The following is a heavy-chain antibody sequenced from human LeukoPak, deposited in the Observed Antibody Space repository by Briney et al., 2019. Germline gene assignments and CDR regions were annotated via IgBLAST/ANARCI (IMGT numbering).Heavy chain of an antibody. V-gene: IGHV3-7*01. J-gene: IGHJ4*02. CDR1: GFTLSTYW. CDR3: ARVPFTMGYYGSVTFYGFDS. CDR2: VMQYGIEK. D-gene: IGHD3-10*01. Sequence: GGSLRLSCAASGFTLSTYWMSWVRQAPGQGLEWVANVMQYGIEKSYVDSVKGRITISRDNAKNSLYLQMNSLRVEDTAVFYCARVPFTMGYYGSVTFYGFDSWGQGTLVTVSS.